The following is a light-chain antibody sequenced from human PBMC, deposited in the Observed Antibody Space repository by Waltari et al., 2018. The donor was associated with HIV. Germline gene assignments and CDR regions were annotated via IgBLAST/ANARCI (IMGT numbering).Light chain of an antibody. Sequence: DIQMTQSPSSLSASVGDRVTITCRASQSISSYLNWYQQKPGKAPKLLIYAASSLQSGVPSRFSGSGFGTDVTLTISSLQPEDFATYYCQQSNSSPFTFGPGTKVDIK. CDR2: AAS. V-gene: IGKV1-39*01. CDR3: QQSNSSPFT. CDR1: QSISSY. J-gene: IGKJ3*01.